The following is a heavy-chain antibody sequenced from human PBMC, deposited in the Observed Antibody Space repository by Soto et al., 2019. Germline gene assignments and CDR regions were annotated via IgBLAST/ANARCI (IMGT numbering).Heavy chain of an antibody. CDR2: ISYSGST. CDR1: SDSISSYY. V-gene: IGHV4-59*01. J-gene: IGHJ4*02. D-gene: IGHD6-13*01. CDR3: ARGTSWQLPFDY. Sequence: SETLSLTCTVSSDSISSYYWSWIRQPPGKRLEWIGYISYSGSTDYNPSLKSRVTISGDTSKNQFSLKVSSVTAADTAVYYCARGTSWQLPFDYWGQGTLVTV.